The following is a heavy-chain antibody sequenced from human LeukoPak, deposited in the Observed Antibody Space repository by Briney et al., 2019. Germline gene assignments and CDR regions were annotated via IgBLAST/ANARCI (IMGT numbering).Heavy chain of an antibody. Sequence: ASVKVSCKASGYSFTSYYIHWVRQAPGQGLEWMGIINPSGGSTTYAQRFQGRVTMTRDTSTSTVYMELSSLRSEDTAVYYCGRRGYSYDLSYWGQGTLVTVFS. CDR3: GRRGYSYDLSY. J-gene: IGHJ4*02. CDR2: INPSGGST. CDR1: GYSFTSYY. V-gene: IGHV1-46*01. D-gene: IGHD5-18*01.